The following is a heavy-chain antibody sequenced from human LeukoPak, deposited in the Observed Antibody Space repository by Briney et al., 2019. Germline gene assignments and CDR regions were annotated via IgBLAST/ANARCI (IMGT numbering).Heavy chain of an antibody. J-gene: IGHJ5*02. CDR2: IYPGDSDT. CDR1: GYSFTSYW. Sequence: GESLKISRKGSGYSFTSYWIGWVRQMPGKGLEWMGIIYPGDSDTRYSPSFQGQVAISADKSISTAYLQWSSLKASDTAMYYCARHKGGQLLIFDPWGQGTLVTVSS. V-gene: IGHV5-51*01. CDR3: ARHKGGQLLIFDP. D-gene: IGHD2-2*01.